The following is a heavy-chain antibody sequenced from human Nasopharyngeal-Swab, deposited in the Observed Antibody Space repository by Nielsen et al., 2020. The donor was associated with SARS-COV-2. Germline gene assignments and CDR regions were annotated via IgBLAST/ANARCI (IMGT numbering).Heavy chain of an antibody. CDR3: ARDRRVGDSSGYYWGTRYYGMDV. V-gene: IGHV3-13*01. CDR1: GFTFSSYD. CDR2: IGTAGDT. J-gene: IGHJ6*02. Sequence: GESLKISCAASGFTFSSYDMHWVRQATGKGLEWVSAIGTAGDTYYPGSVKGRFTISRENAKNSLYLQMNSLRAGDTAVYYCARDRRVGDSSGYYWGTRYYGMDVWGQGTTVTVS. D-gene: IGHD3-22*01.